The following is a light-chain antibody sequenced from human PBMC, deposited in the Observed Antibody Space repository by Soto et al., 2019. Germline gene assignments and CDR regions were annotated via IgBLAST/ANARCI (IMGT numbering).Light chain of an antibody. CDR3: QQANSFPPT. Sequence: DVQMTQSPSSVSASVGDRVTITCRASQGISSWLAWYQQKPGKAPKLLIYAESSLHSGVPSRLSGSGSGTDVTLTIRILQPEGFAIYYCQQANSFPPTFRGGPKVEIK. J-gene: IGKJ4*02. CDR1: QGISSW. V-gene: IGKV1-12*01. CDR2: AES.